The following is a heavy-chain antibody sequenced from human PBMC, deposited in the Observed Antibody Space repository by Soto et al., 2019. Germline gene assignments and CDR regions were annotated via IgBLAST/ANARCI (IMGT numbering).Heavy chain of an antibody. CDR2: IYYSGST. CDR1: GVSIRNYY. Sequence: SGTLSLTCTVSGVSIRNYYWNWIRQPPGKGLKWVGYIYYSGSTNYNPSLESRVTISVDTSKNRFSLKLNSVTAADTAVYYCARDRRTPSGSYYPSLDPWGQGTLVTVS. V-gene: IGHV4-59*01. D-gene: IGHD1-26*01. J-gene: IGHJ5*02. CDR3: ARDRRTPSGSYYPSLDP.